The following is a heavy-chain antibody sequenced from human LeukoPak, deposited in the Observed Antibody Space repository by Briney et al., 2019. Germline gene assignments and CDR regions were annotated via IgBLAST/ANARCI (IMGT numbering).Heavy chain of an antibody. CDR3: ARGNWLATDY. Sequence: PGGSLRLSCAASGFTFSSYEMNWVRQAPGKGLEWVSYTSSSGSTIYYADSVKGRFTISRDNAKNSLYLQMNSLRAEDTAVYYCARGNWLATDYWGQGTLVTVSS. V-gene: IGHV3-48*03. D-gene: IGHD3-9*01. J-gene: IGHJ4*02. CDR2: TSSSGSTI. CDR1: GFTFSSYE.